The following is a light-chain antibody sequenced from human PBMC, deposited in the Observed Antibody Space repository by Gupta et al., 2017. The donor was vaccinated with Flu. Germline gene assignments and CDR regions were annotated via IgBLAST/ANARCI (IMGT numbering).Light chain of an antibody. CDR2: DVN. CDR3: CSYAGRYAWV. J-gene: IGLJ3*02. CDR1: RSDVGGDNS. V-gene: IGLV2-11*01. Sequence: QPALTQPRQVSRSPGQSVTISCTGTRSDVGGDNSVSWYQQHPGKVPKFIIYDVNKRPSGVPDRFSGSRSGHTASLTICGLQAEDEAEYYCCSYAGRYAWVFGGGTKLTVL.